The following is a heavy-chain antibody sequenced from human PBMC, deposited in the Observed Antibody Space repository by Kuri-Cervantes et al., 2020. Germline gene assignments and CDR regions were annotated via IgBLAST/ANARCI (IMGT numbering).Heavy chain of an antibody. CDR2: INPSGGST. CDR3: ARGPHYGDYVVFNAFDI. Sequence: ASVKVSCKASGYTFTSYYMHWVRQAPGQGLEWMGIINPSGGSTSYAQKFQGRVTITADKSTSTAYMELSSLRSEDTAVYYCARGPHYGDYVVFNAFDIWGQGTMVTVSS. J-gene: IGHJ3*02. V-gene: IGHV1-46*01. D-gene: IGHD4-17*01. CDR1: GYTFTSYY.